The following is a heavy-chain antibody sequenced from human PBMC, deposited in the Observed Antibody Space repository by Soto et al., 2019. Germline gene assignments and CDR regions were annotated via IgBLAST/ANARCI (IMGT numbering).Heavy chain of an antibody. V-gene: IGHV3-74*01. J-gene: IGHJ4*02. CDR1: GFTFSRYW. CDR2: INSDGSST. Sequence: EVQLVESGGALVQPGGSLRLSCAASGFTFSRYWMHWVRQAPGKGLVWVSRINSDGSSTSYADSVKGRFTISRDNAKNTLYLQMNSVRAEDTAVYYCARTSLVVAAATREDYWGQGTLVTVSS. CDR3: ARTSLVVAAATREDY. D-gene: IGHD2-15*01.